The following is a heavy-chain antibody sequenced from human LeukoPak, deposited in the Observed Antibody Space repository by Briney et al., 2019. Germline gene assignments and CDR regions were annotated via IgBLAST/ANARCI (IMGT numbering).Heavy chain of an antibody. CDR2: IGSSSSYI. D-gene: IGHD6-13*01. CDR3: ARQRHYSSSDY. CDR1: GFTFSSYS. V-gene: IGHV3-21*01. Sequence: GGSLRLSCAASGFTFSSYSMNWVRQAPGKGLEWVSSIGSSSSYIYYADSVKGRFTISRDNAKNSLYLQMNSLRAEDTAVYYCARQRHYSSSDYWGQGTLVTVSS. J-gene: IGHJ4*02.